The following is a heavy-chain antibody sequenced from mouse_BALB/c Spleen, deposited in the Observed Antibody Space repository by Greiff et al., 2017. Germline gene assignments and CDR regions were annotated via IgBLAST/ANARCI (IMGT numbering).Heavy chain of an antibody. V-gene: IGHV1-14*01. CDR1: GYTFTSYV. CDR3: ARAPIYYDYGGNYFDY. Sequence: QLQESGPELVKPGASVKMSCKASGYTFTSYVMHWVKQKPGQGLEWIGYINPYNDGTKYNEKFKGKATLTSDKSSSTAYMELSSLTSEDSAVYYCARAPIYYDYGGNYFDYWGQGTTLTVSS. J-gene: IGHJ2*01. D-gene: IGHD2-4*01. CDR2: INPYNDGT.